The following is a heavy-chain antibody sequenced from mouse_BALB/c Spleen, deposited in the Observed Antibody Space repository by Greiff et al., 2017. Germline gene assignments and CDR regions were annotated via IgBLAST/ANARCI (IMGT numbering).Heavy chain of an antibody. Sequence: EVKVVESGGGLVQPGGSRKLSCAASGFTFSSYGMSWVRQTPDKRLELVATINSNGGSTYYPDSVKGRFTISRDNAKNTLYLQMSSLKSEDTAMYYCARDRWLLPDYWGQGTTLTVSS. J-gene: IGHJ2*01. CDR3: ARDRWLLPDY. V-gene: IGHV5-6-3*01. CDR1: GFTFSSYG. D-gene: IGHD2-3*01. CDR2: INSNGGST.